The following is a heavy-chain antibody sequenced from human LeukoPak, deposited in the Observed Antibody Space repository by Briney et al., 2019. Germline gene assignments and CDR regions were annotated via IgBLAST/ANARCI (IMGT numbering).Heavy chain of an antibody. J-gene: IGHJ4*02. CDR3: ARDNTAEARYFDWLSPVFDY. V-gene: IGHV3-21*01. CDR2: ISSSSSYI. D-gene: IGHD3-9*01. Sequence: GGSLRLSCAASGFTFSSYSMNWVRQAPGKGLEWVSSISSSSSYIYYADSVKGRFTISRDNAKNSLYLQMNSLRAEDTAVYYCARDNTAEARYFDWLSPVFDYWGQGTLVTVSS. CDR1: GFTFSSYS.